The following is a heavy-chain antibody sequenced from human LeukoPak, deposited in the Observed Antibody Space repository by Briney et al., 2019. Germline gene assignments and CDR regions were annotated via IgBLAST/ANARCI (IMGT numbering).Heavy chain of an antibody. CDR1: GGSISSSSYY. CDR3: ARGSGWYFPDY. D-gene: IGHD6-19*01. V-gene: IGHV4-39*01. CDR2: IYYGGST. Sequence: SETLSLTCTVSGGSISSSSYYWGWIRQPPGKGLEWIGSIYYGGSTYYNPSLKSRVTISVDTSKNQFSLKLSSVTAADTAVYYCARGSGWYFPDYWGQGTLVTVSS. J-gene: IGHJ4*02.